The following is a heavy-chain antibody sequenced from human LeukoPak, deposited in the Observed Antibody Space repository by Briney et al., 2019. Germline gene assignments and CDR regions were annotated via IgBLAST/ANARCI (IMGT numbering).Heavy chain of an antibody. CDR2: ISSSGSTI. V-gene: IGHV3-11*01. D-gene: IGHD3-22*01. CDR3: ARVYYYDSSGLFDY. Sequence: GGSLRLSCAASGFTFSDYYMSWIRQAPGKGLEWVSYISSSGSTIYYADSVKGRFTISRDNAKNSLYLRMNSLRAEDTAVYYCARVYYYDSSGLFDYWGQGTLVTVSS. J-gene: IGHJ4*02. CDR1: GFTFSDYY.